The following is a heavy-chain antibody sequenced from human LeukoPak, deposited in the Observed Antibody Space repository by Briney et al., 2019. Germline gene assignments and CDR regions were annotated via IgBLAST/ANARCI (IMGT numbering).Heavy chain of an antibody. CDR3: ARGSYGYDY. CDR2: INSDGSST. Sequence: GGSLRLSCAASGFTFSSYWMHWVRQGPGKGLVWVSRINSDGSSTTYADSVKGRFTISRDDAKNTLYLQMNGLRAEDTAVYYCARGSYGYDYWGQGTLVTVSS. J-gene: IGHJ4*02. V-gene: IGHV3-74*01. CDR1: GFTFSSYW. D-gene: IGHD5-18*01.